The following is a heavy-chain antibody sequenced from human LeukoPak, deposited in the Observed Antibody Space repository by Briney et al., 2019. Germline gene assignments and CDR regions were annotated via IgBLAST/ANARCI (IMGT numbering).Heavy chain of an antibody. J-gene: IGHJ5*02. D-gene: IGHD6-6*01. V-gene: IGHV1-18*01. Sequence: ASVKVSCKASGYTFTTYGISWVRQAPGQGLEWMGWISAYNGNTNYAQKLQGRVTMTTDTSTSTAYMELRSLRSDDTAVHYCARDLIAARPNWYDPWGQGTLVTVSS. CDR3: ARDLIAARPNWYDP. CDR1: GYTFTTYG. CDR2: ISAYNGNT.